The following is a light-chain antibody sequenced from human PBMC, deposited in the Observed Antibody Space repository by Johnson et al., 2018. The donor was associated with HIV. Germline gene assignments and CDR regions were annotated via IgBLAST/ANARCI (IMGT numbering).Light chain of an antibody. Sequence: QSVLTQPPSVSAAPGQKVTISCSGSSSNIGNNYVSWYQQLPGTAPKLLIYDNNKRPSGIPDRFSGYKSGTSATLGITGLQTGDEADYYCGTWDSSLSSFSFFGTATKVTVL. V-gene: IGLV1-51*01. J-gene: IGLJ1*01. CDR2: DNN. CDR3: GTWDSSLSSFSF. CDR1: SSNIGNNY.